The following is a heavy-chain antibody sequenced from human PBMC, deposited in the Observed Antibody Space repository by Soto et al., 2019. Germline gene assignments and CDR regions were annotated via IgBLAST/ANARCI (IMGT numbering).Heavy chain of an antibody. CDR1: GGSISSGGYY. V-gene: IGHV4-31*03. CDR2: IYYSGST. CDR3: ARDQRMGLYYYYGMDV. J-gene: IGHJ6*02. Sequence: KTSETLSLTCTVSGGSISSGGYYWSWIRQHPGKGLEWIGYIYYSGSTYYNPSLKSRVTISVDTSKNQFSLKLSSVTAADTAVYYCARDQRMGLYYYYGMDVWGQGTTVTVS.